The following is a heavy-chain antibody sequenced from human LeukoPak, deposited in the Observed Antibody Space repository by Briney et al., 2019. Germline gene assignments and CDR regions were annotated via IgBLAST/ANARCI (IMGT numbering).Heavy chain of an antibody. CDR1: GFTFSSYE. CDR3: AKDGGGFDP. V-gene: IGHV3-48*03. Sequence: PGGSLRLSCAASGFTFSSYEMNWVRQAPGKGLEWVSYISSSGSTIYYADSVKGRFTISRDNSKNTLYLQMNSLRVEDTAVYYCAKDGGGFDPWGQGTLVTVSS. D-gene: IGHD3-16*01. CDR2: ISSSGSTI. J-gene: IGHJ5*02.